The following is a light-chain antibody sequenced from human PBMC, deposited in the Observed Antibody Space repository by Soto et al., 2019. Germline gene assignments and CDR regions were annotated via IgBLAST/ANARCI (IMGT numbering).Light chain of an antibody. Sequence: QSVLTQPPSVSAAPGQKVTISCSGSSSNIGNNYVSWYQQLPGTAPKLLIYENNKRPSGIPDRFSVSKSGTSATLGITGLQTGDEADYYCRTWDSSLSAAVFGGGTQLTVL. CDR2: ENN. J-gene: IGLJ7*01. CDR1: SSNIGNNY. V-gene: IGLV1-51*02. CDR3: RTWDSSLSAAV.